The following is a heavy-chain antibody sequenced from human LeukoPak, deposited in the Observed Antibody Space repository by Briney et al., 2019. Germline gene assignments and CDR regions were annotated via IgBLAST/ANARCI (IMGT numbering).Heavy chain of an antibody. CDR2: ISAYNGNT. J-gene: IGHJ3*02. CDR3: ARDSLSSGWFTPAADDAFDI. V-gene: IGHV1-18*01. Sequence: GASVKVSCKASGYTFTSYGISWVRQAPGQGLEWMGWISAYNGNTNYAQKLQGRVTMTTDTSTSTAYMELRSLRSDDTAVYYCARDSLSSGWFTPAADDAFDIWGQGTMVTVSS. CDR1: GYTFTSYG. D-gene: IGHD6-19*01.